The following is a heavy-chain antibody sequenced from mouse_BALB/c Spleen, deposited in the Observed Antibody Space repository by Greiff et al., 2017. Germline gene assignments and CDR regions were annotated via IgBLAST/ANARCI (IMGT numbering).Heavy chain of an antibody. V-gene: IGHV1S81*02. CDR1: GYTFTSYY. Sequence: QVQLKQSGAELVKPGASVKLSCKASGYTFTSYYMYWVKQRPGQGLEWIGEINPSNGGTNFNEKFKSKATLTVDKSSSTAYMQLSSLTSEDSAVYYCTRDYDGTWFAYWGQGTLVTVSA. D-gene: IGHD2-4*01. J-gene: IGHJ3*01. CDR2: INPSNGGT. CDR3: TRDYDGTWFAY.